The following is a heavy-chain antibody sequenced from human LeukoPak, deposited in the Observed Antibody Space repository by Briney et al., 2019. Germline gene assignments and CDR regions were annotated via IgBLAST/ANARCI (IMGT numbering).Heavy chain of an antibody. CDR2: IYTSGNT. V-gene: IGHV4-4*09. J-gene: IGHJ5*02. CDR3: ARRGTWFDP. Sequence: SETLSLTCTVSGGSFNSFFWSWVRQPPGKGLEWIGYIYTSGNTYYSPSLKSRVTISLDTSKNQLSRRLISVTAADTAVYYCARRGTWFDPWGQGTLVTVSS. D-gene: IGHD3-10*01. CDR1: GGSFNSFF.